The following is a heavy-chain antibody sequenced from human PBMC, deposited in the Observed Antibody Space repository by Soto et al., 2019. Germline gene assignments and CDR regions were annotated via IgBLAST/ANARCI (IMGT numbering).Heavy chain of an antibody. CDR2: IYWDDDK. CDR3: AHTYYDYIWGSYRFYYFDY. Sequence: QITLKESGPTLVKPTQTLTLTCTFSGFSLSTSGVGVGWIRQPPGKALEWLALIYWDDDKRYSPSLKSRLTITKDTSKNQVVLTMTRMDPVDTAAYYCAHTYYDYIWGSYRFYYFDYWGQGTLVTVSS. J-gene: IGHJ4*02. CDR1: GFSLSTSGVG. D-gene: IGHD3-16*02. V-gene: IGHV2-5*02.